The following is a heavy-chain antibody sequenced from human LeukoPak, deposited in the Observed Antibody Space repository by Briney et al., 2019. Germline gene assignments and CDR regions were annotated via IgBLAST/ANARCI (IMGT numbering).Heavy chain of an antibody. V-gene: IGHV3-23*01. Sequence: PGGSLRLSCEASGVTSSSYAMTWVRQAPGKGLEWVSRIRGSGGDTYSAESVKGRFTVSRDNSTNTLYLQMSSLRAEDTAVYYCAKDDHGGSGWRDYFDYWGQGTVVTVSS. CDR2: IRGSGGDT. D-gene: IGHD6-19*01. J-gene: IGHJ4*02. CDR1: GVTSSSYA. CDR3: AKDDHGGSGWRDYFDY.